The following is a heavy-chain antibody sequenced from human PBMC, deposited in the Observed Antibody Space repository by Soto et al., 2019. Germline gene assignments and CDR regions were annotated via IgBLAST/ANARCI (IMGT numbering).Heavy chain of an antibody. J-gene: IGHJ6*02. Sequence: QVQLVQSGAEVKKPGASVKVSCKASGYTFTSFYMHWVRQAPGQGLEWMGIINPTGTTTDYARKFQGRVTMTRDTSTSTYYMERSSLTSEDTAVYYCAKPQIARHYYYGMEVWGQGPAVTVSS. V-gene: IGHV1-46*01. CDR2: INPTGTTT. CDR1: GYTFTSFY. CDR3: AKPQIARHYYYGMEV.